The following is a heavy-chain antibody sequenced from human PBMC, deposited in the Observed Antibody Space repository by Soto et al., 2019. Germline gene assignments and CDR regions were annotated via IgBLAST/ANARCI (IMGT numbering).Heavy chain of an antibody. CDR2: INSDGSST. D-gene: IGHD1-20*01. J-gene: IGHJ4*02. CDR1: GFTFCSYW. CDR3: AREGMYNWNLDY. V-gene: IGHV3-74*01. Sequence: PGGSLRLSCAASGFTFCSYWMHWVRQAPGKGLVWVSRINSDGSSTSYADSVKGRFTISRDNAKNTLYLQMNSLRAEDTAVYYCAREGMYNWNLDYWGQGTLVTVSS.